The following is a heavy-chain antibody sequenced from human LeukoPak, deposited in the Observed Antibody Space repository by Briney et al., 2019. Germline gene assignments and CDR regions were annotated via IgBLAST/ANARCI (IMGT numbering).Heavy chain of an antibody. D-gene: IGHD3-10*01. Sequence: GGSLRLSCAASGFTFSSYEMNWVRQAPGKGLEWVSYISSSGSIIYYADSVKGRFTISRDNAKNSLYLQMNSLRAEDTAVYYCAGTMVRGVITKPILWGQGTLVTVSS. J-gene: IGHJ4*02. V-gene: IGHV3-48*03. CDR1: GFTFSSYE. CDR2: ISSSGSII. CDR3: AGTMVRGVITKPIL.